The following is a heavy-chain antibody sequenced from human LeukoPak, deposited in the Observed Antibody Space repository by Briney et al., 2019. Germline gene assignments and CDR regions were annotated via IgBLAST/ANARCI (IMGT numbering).Heavy chain of an antibody. V-gene: IGHV3-64*04. CDR1: GFTFSSYA. CDR3: AKVYGSGSYLPLANEIDY. CDR2: IGSNGGST. Sequence: GGSLRLSCAASGFTFSSYAMHWVRQAPGKGLEYVSAIGSNGGSTYYADSGKGRFTISRDNSKNTLYLQMNSLRAEDTAVYYCAKVYGSGSYLPLANEIDYWGQGTLVTVSS. J-gene: IGHJ4*02. D-gene: IGHD3-10*01.